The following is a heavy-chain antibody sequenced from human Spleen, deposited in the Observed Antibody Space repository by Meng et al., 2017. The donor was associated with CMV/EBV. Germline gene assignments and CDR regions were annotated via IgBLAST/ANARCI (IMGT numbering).Heavy chain of an antibody. Sequence: GGSLRLSCAASGFTVSSNYMSWVRQAPGKGLEWVANIKQDGSEKYYVDSVKGRFTISRDNAKNSLYLQMNSLRAEDTAVYYCARLTVGIGIHFDYWGQGTLVTVSS. CDR2: IKQDGSEK. CDR1: GFTVSSNY. CDR3: ARLTVGIGIHFDY. J-gene: IGHJ4*02. V-gene: IGHV3-7*01. D-gene: IGHD2/OR15-2a*01.